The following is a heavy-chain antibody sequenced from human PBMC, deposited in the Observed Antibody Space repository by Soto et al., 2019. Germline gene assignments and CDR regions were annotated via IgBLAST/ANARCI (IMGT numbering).Heavy chain of an antibody. Sequence: PSETLSLTCAVSGGSISSSNWWSWVRQPPGKGLEWIGEIYHSGSTNYNPSLKSRVTISVDKSKNQFSLKLSSVTAADTAVYYCARGPGSGWYSRIYYFDYWGQGTLVTVSS. D-gene: IGHD6-19*01. V-gene: IGHV4-4*02. CDR1: GGSISSSNW. CDR2: IYHSGST. J-gene: IGHJ4*02. CDR3: ARGPGSGWYSRIYYFDY.